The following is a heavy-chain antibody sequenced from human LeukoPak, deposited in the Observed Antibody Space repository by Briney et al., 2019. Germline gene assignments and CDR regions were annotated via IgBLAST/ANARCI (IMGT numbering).Heavy chain of an antibody. D-gene: IGHD6-13*01. CDR2: IYHSGST. Sequence: SQTLSLTCAVSGGSISSGGYSWRWIRQPPGKGLEWIGYIYHSGSTYYNPSLKSRVTISVDRSKNQFSLKLSSVTAADTAVYYCAREAIAAAGGFDYWGQGTLVTVSS. J-gene: IGHJ4*02. CDR1: GGSISSGGYS. V-gene: IGHV4-30-2*01. CDR3: AREAIAAAGGFDY.